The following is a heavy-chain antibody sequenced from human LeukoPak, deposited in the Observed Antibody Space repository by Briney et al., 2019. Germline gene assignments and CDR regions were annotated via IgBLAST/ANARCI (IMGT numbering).Heavy chain of an antibody. V-gene: IGHV3-30*18. Sequence: GGSLRLSCAASGFTFSSYGMHWVRQAPGKGLEWVAVISYDGSNKYYADSVKGRFTISRDNSKNTLYLQMNSLRAEDTAVYYCAKDGRQQLVRSYYYYGMDVWGQGTTVTVSS. D-gene: IGHD6-13*01. J-gene: IGHJ6*02. CDR1: GFTFSSYG. CDR2: ISYDGSNK. CDR3: AKDGRQQLVRSYYYYGMDV.